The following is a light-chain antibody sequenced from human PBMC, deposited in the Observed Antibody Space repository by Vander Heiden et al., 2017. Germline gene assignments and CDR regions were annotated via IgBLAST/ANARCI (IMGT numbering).Light chain of an antibody. CDR3: QQYYDTRT. Sequence: DIVMTQSPDSLAASLGERATINCKSSQSILHSSDNKDYLAWYQQKPGQPPKLIISWASTRKSGVPDRFSGSGSGKDFTLTSSRLQAEDVAVYYCQQYYDTRTFGQGTKVEIK. J-gene: IGKJ1*01. CDR1: QSILHSSDNKDY. V-gene: IGKV4-1*01. CDR2: WAS.